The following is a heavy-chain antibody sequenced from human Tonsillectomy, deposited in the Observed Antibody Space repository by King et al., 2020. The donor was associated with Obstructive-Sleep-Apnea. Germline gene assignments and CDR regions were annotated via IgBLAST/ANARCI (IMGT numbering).Heavy chain of an antibody. Sequence: MQLQESGPGLLKPSETLSLTCTVSGGSISSYYWSWIRQPPGKGLEWIGFIDYSRSTNYNPSHKSRVTISADTSKNQFSLQLSSVTAADTAVYYCARVEDHPAFDIWGQGTMVTVSS. CDR1: GGSISSYY. D-gene: IGHD2-15*01. CDR2: IDYSRST. J-gene: IGHJ3*02. CDR3: ARVEDHPAFDI. V-gene: IGHV4-59*01.